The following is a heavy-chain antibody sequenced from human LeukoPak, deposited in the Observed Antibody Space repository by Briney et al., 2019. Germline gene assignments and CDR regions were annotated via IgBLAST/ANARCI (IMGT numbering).Heavy chain of an antibody. Sequence: SETLSLTCTVYGGSISSYYWSWIRQPAGKGLEWIGRIYTSGSTNYNPSLKSRVTMSVDTSKNQFSLKLSSVTAADTAVYYCARVNILTGYYHMDVWGQGTTVTVSS. D-gene: IGHD3-9*01. CDR1: GGSISSYY. CDR3: ARVNILTGYYHMDV. CDR2: IYTSGST. V-gene: IGHV4-4*07. J-gene: IGHJ6*02.